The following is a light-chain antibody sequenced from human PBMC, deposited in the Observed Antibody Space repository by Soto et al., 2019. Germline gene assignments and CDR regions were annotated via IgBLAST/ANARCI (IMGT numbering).Light chain of an antibody. Sequence: DIQRTQSASTLSGSVGDRVTITCRASQTISSWLAWYQQKPGKAPKLLIYKASTLKSGVPSRFSGSGSGTEFTLIISSLQTDDVATYYCQHYNSYSEAFGQGTKVDI. J-gene: IGKJ1*01. CDR1: QTISSW. CDR3: QHYNSYSEA. CDR2: KAS. V-gene: IGKV1-5*03.